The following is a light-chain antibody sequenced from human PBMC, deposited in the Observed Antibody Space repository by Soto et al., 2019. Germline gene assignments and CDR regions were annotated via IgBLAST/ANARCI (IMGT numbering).Light chain of an antibody. CDR1: KLGSKY. V-gene: IGLV3-1*01. CDR3: QAWDSSTRVV. CDR2: QDA. Sequence: SYELTQPPSVSVSPGQTASITCSGDKLGSKYASWYQQKPGQSPVLVIYQDANRPSGIPERFTGSNSGNTATLTISGTQATDEADYYCQAWDSSTRVVFGGGTKLTDL. J-gene: IGLJ2*01.